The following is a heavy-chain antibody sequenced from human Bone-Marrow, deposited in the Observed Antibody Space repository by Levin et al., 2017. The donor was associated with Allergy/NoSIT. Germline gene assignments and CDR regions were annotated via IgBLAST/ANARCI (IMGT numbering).Heavy chain of an antibody. J-gene: IGHJ4*02. CDR1: GFTFSGYW. CDR2: INSDGSIT. Sequence: GGSLRLSCAASGFTFSGYWMHWVRQVPGKGLIWVSRINSDGSITTYADSVKGRFSISRDNAKNTLFLQMNSLRPEDTAVYYCARREGECSGGTCYFDYGGQGSLVTVSS. CDR3: ARREGECSGGTCYFDY. V-gene: IGHV3-74*01. D-gene: IGHD2-15*01.